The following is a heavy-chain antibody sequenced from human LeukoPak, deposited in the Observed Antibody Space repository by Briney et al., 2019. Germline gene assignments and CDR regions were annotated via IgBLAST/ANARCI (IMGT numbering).Heavy chain of an antibody. CDR2: IIPILGIA. V-gene: IGHV1-69*04. J-gene: IGHJ6*02. D-gene: IGHD3-22*01. CDR3: ASQSPYYYDSSGPRNPLGYYYGMDV. Sequence: SVKVSCKASGGTFSSYAISWVRQAPGQGLEWMGRIIPILGIANYAQKFQGRVTITRNTSISTAYMELSSLRSEDTAVYYCASQSPYYYDSSGPRNPLGYYYGMDVWGQGTTVTVSS. CDR1: GGTFSSYA.